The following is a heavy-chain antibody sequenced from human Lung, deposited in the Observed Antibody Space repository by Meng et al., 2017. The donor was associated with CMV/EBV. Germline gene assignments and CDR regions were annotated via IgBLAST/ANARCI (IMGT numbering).Heavy chain of an antibody. Sequence: SXXVSXKASGGTFSSYAISWVRQAPGQGLEWMGGIIPIFGTANYAQKFQGRVTITTDESTSTAYMELSSLRSEDTAVYYCASQEAGPYSGYEGRFEYWGPGTXVTVSS. CDR1: GGTFSSYA. V-gene: IGHV1-69*05. CDR3: ASQEAGPYSGYEGRFEY. CDR2: IIPIFGTA. J-gene: IGHJ4*02. D-gene: IGHD5-12*01.